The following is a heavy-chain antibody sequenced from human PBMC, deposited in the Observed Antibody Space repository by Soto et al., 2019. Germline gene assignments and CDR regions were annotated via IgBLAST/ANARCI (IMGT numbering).Heavy chain of an antibody. CDR3: ARENTRQSPRITIFGVAIINYGMDV. D-gene: IGHD3-3*01. CDR2: IIPIFGTA. Sequence: SVKVSFKASGGTFSSYAIIWLRQSPVQGLEWMGGIIPIFGTANYAQKFQGRVKITADKSTSTAHMELSSLRSEDTAVYYCARENTRQSPRITIFGVAIINYGMDVWGPRTTVTVSS. V-gene: IGHV1-69*06. J-gene: IGHJ6*01. CDR1: GGTFSSYA.